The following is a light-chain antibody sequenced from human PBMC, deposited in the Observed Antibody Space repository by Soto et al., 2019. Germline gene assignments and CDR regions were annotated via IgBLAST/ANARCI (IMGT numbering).Light chain of an antibody. V-gene: IGKV3-15*01. CDR2: RAS. J-gene: IGKJ1*01. Sequence: ILMTQSPATVSVSPGESATLSCRASQNIYYNVAWYQHRPGQAPRLLIYRASTRAPGVPARFSGSGSGTEFTLTISSLQPEDFTVYSCLQYHNLWVFGQGTKVVI. CDR3: LQYHNLWV. CDR1: QNIYYN.